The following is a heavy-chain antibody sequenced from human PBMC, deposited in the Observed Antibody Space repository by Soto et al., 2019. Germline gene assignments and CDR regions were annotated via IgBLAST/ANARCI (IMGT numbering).Heavy chain of an antibody. D-gene: IGHD6-13*01. V-gene: IGHV1-69*02. CDR1: GGTFSSYT. CDR3: ARAPTPGGSSWYGDPSCFDY. Sequence: QVQLVQSGAEVKKPGSSVKVSCKASGGTFSSYTISWVRQAPGQGLEWMGRIIPILGIANYAQKFQGRVTITADKSTSTAYMELSSLRSEDTAVYYCARAPTPGGSSWYGDPSCFDYWGQGTLVTVSS. CDR2: IIPILGIA. J-gene: IGHJ4*02.